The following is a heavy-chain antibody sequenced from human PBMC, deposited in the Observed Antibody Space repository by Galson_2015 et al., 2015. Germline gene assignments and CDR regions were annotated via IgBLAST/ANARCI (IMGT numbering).Heavy chain of an antibody. V-gene: IGHV4-59*01. D-gene: IGHD6-19*01. Sequence: SETLSLTCTVSGGSISSYYWSWIRQPPGKGLEWIGYIYYSGSTNYNPSLKSRVTISVDTSKNQFSLKLSSVTAADTAVYYCASTGIAVAGTEWYFDYWGQGTLVTVSS. CDR1: GGSISSYY. CDR2: IYYSGST. J-gene: IGHJ4*02. CDR3: ASTGIAVAGTEWYFDY.